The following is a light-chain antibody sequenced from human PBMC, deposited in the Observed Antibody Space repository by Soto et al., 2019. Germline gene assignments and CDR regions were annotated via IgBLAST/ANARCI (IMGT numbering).Light chain of an antibody. CDR2: DTS. V-gene: IGKV3-11*01. CDR1: QSVASY. CDR3: QQRSNWLLT. Sequence: EIVLTQSPATLSLSPGERATLSCRASQSVASYLAWYQQKPGQAPRLLIYDTSNRATGIPARFSGSGSGTDFTLTIRSLEPEDFALYDCQQRSNWLLTFGGGTKVEIK. J-gene: IGKJ4*01.